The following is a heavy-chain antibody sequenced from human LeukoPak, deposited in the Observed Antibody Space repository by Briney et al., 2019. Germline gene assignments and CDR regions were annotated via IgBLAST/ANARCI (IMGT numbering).Heavy chain of an antibody. D-gene: IGHD5-18*01. Sequence: SETLSLTCAVYGGSFSGYYWSWIRQPPGKGLEWIGELNHSGSTNYNPSLKSRVTISVDTSKNQFSLKLSSVTAADTAVYYCARTDTAMDGTDFDYWGQGTLVTVSS. V-gene: IGHV4-34*01. CDR3: ARTDTAMDGTDFDY. J-gene: IGHJ4*02. CDR1: GGSFSGYY. CDR2: LNHSGST.